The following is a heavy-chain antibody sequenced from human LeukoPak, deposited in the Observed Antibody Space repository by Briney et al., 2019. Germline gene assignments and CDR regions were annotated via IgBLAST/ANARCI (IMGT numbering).Heavy chain of an antibody. J-gene: IGHJ5*02. CDR3: ASHPSKPQDGGP. Sequence: SSVEIFCKASGDTFIGYYIHCGRQAPGQGGKGMGWINPNSGGTNYAQKFQGTVTMTRDTSISTAYMELSRLRSDDTAVYYCASHPSKPQDGGPWGQGTLVTVSS. CDR2: INPNSGGT. V-gene: IGHV1-2*02. CDR1: GDTFIGYY.